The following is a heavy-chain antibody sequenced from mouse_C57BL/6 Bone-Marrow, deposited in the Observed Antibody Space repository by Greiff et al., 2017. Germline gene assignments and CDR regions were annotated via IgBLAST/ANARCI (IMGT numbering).Heavy chain of an antibody. Sequence: QVQLQQPGAELVKPGASVKLSCKASGYTFTSYWMHWVKQRPGQGLEWIGMIHPNSGSTNYNEKFKSKATLTVDKSSSTAYMQLSSLTSEDSAVYYCARGGTTVPYAMDYWGQGTSVTVAS. CDR3: ARGGTTVPYAMDY. CDR1: GYTFTSYW. CDR2: IHPNSGST. D-gene: IGHD2-14*01. J-gene: IGHJ4*01. V-gene: IGHV1-64*01.